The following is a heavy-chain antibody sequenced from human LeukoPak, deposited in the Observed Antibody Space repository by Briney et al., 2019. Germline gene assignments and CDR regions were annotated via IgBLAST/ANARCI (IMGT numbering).Heavy chain of an antibody. D-gene: IGHD3-22*01. CDR3: ASRYYDSSADI. Sequence: SETLSLTCAVYGGSFSGYYWSWIRQPPGKGLEWIGEINHSGSTNYNPSLKSRVTISVDTSKNQFSLKLSSVTAADTAVYYCASRYYDSSADIWGQGTMVTVSS. CDR1: GGSFSGYY. V-gene: IGHV4-34*01. CDR2: INHSGST. J-gene: IGHJ3*02.